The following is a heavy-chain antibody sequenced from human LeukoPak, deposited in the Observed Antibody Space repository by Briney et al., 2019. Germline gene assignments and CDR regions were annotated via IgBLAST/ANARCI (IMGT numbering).Heavy chain of an antibody. V-gene: IGHV1-2*02. J-gene: IGHJ4*02. CDR2: INPNSGGT. CDR3: AREDGSGSFQPQFDY. CDR1: GYTFTGYY. Sequence: ASVKVSCKASGYTFTGYYMHWVRQAPGQGLEWMGWINPNSGGTNYAQKFQGRVTMTRDTSISTAYMELSRLRSDDTAVYYCAREDGSGSFQPQFDYWGQGTLVIVSS. D-gene: IGHD3-10*01.